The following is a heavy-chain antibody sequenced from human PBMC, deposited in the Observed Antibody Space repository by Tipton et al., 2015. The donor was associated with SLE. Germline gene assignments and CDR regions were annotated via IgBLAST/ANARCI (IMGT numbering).Heavy chain of an antibody. V-gene: IGHV3-48*01. Sequence: SLRLSCVASGFTFSSYNMNWVRQAPGKGLEWVSSISSSSSTIYYADSVKGRFTISRDNSKNTLYLQMNSLRAEDTAVYYCAKESPDYYYMDVWGKGTTVTVSS. CDR1: GFTFSSYN. CDR3: AKESPDYYYMDV. CDR2: ISSSSSTI. J-gene: IGHJ6*03.